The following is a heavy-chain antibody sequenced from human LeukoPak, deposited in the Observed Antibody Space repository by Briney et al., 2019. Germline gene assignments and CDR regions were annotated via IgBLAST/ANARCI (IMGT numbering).Heavy chain of an antibody. CDR2: ISGSGGST. J-gene: IGHJ4*02. D-gene: IGHD3-10*01. CDR3: AKLYGSGSYHLLDY. CDR1: GFTFSSYA. Sequence: GSLRLSCAASGFTFSSYAMSWVRQAPGKGLEWVSAISGSGGSTYYADSVKGRFTISRDNSKNTLYLQMNSLRAEDTAVYYCAKLYGSGSYHLLDYWGQGTLVTVSS. V-gene: IGHV3-23*01.